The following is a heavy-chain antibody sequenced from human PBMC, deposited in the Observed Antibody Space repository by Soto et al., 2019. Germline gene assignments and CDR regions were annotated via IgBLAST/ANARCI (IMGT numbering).Heavy chain of an antibody. Sequence: GGSLRLSCTGSGFPFSSYNINWVRQAPGKGLEWVSSITVGSSHIYQPNSMKGRFTISRDDAKNSVYLQIDSLRDEATALYYCSRSPEVGVRGAYWGQGTLVTVSS. V-gene: IGHV3-21*01. CDR1: GFPFSSYN. D-gene: IGHD3-16*01. J-gene: IGHJ4*02. CDR2: ITVGSSHI. CDR3: SRSPEVGVRGAY.